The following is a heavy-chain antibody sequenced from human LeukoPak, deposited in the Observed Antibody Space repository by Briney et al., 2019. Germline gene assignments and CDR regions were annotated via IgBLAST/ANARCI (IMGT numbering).Heavy chain of an antibody. CDR2: INPNSGGT. V-gene: IGHV1-2*02. J-gene: IGHJ5*02. D-gene: IGHD2-2*01. CDR3: ARVTRRYCSSTSCPNYNWFDP. CDR1: GYTFTGYY. Sequence: ASVKVSCKASGYTFTGYYMHWVRQAPGQGLEWMGWINPNSGGTNYAQKFQGRVTMTRDTSISTAYMELSRLRSDDTAVYYCARVTRRYCSSTSCPNYNWFDPWGQGTLVTVSS.